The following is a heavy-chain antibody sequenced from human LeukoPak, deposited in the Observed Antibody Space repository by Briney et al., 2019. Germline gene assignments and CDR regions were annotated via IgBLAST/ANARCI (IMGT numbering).Heavy chain of an antibody. J-gene: IGHJ5*02. CDR2: IHHSGSI. CDR1: GYSISSDYS. Sequence: SETLSLTCTVSGYSISSDYSWGWIRQPPGKGLEWIGNIHHSGSIYYNPSLKSRVTISVDTSKKQFSLKLSSVTAADTAVYYCARHVGFITMVRGVINNNWFDPWGQGTLVTVSS. V-gene: IGHV4-38-2*02. CDR3: ARHVGFITMVRGVINNNWFDP. D-gene: IGHD3-10*01.